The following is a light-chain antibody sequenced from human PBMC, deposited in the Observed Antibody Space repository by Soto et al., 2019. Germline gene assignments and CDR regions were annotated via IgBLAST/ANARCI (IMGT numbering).Light chain of an antibody. Sequence: SVLTQPASVSGSPGQSITISCTGTSSDVGGYNSVSWYQQHPGKAPKLMIHDVSNRASGVSSRFSGSKSDNTASLTISGLQAEDEADYYCSSFSPSNTYVFGTGTKVTVL. J-gene: IGLJ1*01. CDR1: SSDVGGYNS. CDR2: DVS. CDR3: SSFSPSNTYV. V-gene: IGLV2-14*01.